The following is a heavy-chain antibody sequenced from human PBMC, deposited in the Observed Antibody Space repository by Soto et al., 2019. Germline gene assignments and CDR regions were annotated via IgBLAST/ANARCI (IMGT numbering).Heavy chain of an antibody. D-gene: IGHD6-19*01. CDR2: ISGSGGST. CDR3: AKDRFGEQWLVGFDY. Sequence: EVQLLESGGGLVQPGGSLRLSCTASGFTFINYGMSWVRQAPGKGLEWVSAISGSGGSTYYADSVKGRFIISRDNSKNMLYLQVNSLRAEDTALYYCAKDRFGEQWLVGFDYWGQGALVTVSS. J-gene: IGHJ4*02. V-gene: IGHV3-23*01. CDR1: GFTFINYG.